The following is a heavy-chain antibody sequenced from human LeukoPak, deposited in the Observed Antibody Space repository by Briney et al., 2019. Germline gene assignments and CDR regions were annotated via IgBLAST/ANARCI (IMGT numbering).Heavy chain of an antibody. D-gene: IGHD3-16*02. V-gene: IGHV1-69*01. Sequence: ASVKVSCKASGGTFSSCAISWVRQAPGQGLEWMGGIIPIFGTANYAQKFQGRVTITADESTSTAYMELSSLRSEDTAVYYCARGGGFYDYVWGSYPHNWFDPWGQGTLVTVSS. J-gene: IGHJ5*02. CDR1: GGTFSSCA. CDR3: ARGGGFYDYVWGSYPHNWFDP. CDR2: IIPIFGTA.